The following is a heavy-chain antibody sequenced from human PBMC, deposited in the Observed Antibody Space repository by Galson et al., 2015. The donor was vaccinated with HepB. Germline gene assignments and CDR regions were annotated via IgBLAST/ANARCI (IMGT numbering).Heavy chain of an antibody. V-gene: IGHV3-48*02. Sequence: SLRLSCAASGFTFSSYSMNWVRQAPGKGLEWVSYISSSSSTIYYADSVKGRCTISRDNAKNSLYLQMNSLRDEDTAVYYCAREMSAVYYYGVDVGGQGTRSPSP. J-gene: IGHJ6*02. CDR2: ISSSSSTI. D-gene: IGHD5/OR15-5a*01. CDR1: GFTFSSYS. CDR3: AREMSAVYYYGVDV.